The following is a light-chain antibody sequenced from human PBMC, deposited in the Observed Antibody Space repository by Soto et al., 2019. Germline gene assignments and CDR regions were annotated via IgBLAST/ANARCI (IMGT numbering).Light chain of an antibody. V-gene: IGKV3-11*01. Sequence: EIVLTQSPATLSLSPGERATLSCWASQSVSSYLAWYQQKPGQAPRLLIYDASNRATGIPARFSGSGSGTDFTLTISSLEPEDVAVYYCQQRSNWPGTFGQGTKVDIK. CDR2: DAS. CDR1: QSVSSY. CDR3: QQRSNWPGT. J-gene: IGKJ1*01.